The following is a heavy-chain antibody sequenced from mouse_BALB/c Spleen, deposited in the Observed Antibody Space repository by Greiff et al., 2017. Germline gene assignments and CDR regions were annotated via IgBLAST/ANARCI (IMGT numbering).Heavy chain of an antibody. CDR1: GYTFTDYA. D-gene: IGHD2-1*01. CDR2: INPSTGYT. J-gene: IGHJ3*01. V-gene: IGHV1-4*01. Sequence: VQLQQSGPELVRPGVSVKISCKGSGYTFTDYAMHWVKQRPGQGLEWIGYINPSTGYTEYNQKFKDKATLTADKSSSTAYMQLSSLTSEDSAVYYCARSGNSFAYWGQGTLVTVSA. CDR3: ARSGNSFAY.